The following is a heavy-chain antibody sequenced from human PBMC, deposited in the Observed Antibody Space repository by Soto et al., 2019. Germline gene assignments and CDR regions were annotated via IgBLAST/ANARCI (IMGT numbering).Heavy chain of an antibody. Sequence: VKLLESGGGLVKPGGSLSLSCAASGISFSDNAMSWVRQAAGKGLEWISAISGDGVSKLYADSVRGRFTISRDNAANTLYLQMSSLRIEDTALYYCAKTDRLYGVAVAFDSWGQGTLVSVSS. V-gene: IGHV3-23*01. CDR3: AKTDRLYGVAVAFDS. CDR2: ISGDGVSK. D-gene: IGHD6-19*01. CDR1: GISFSDNA. J-gene: IGHJ4*02.